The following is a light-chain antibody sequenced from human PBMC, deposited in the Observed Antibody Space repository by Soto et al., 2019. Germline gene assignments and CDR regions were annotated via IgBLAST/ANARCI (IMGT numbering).Light chain of an antibody. CDR3: QPRSDRLS. J-gene: IGKJ4*01. CDR2: DAT. CDR1: QSVGSN. V-gene: IGKV3-11*01. Sequence: VVLTQSPATLSFSLGESATLSCRASQSVGSNLAWYQQKRGQAPTLLIYDATERATGIPARFTGSRSGTDFTLSISSLEPDDFAGYYCQPRSDRLSFGGGTVVEI.